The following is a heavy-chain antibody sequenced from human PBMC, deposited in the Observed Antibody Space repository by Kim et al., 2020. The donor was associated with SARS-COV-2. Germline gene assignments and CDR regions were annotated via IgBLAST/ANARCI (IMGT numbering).Heavy chain of an antibody. CDR1: GFTFSNAW. Sequence: GGSLRLSCAASGFTFSNAWMSWVRQAPGKGLEWVGRIKSKTDGGTTDYAAPVKGRLTISRDDSKNTLYLQMNSLKTEDTAVYYCTTDREGYYYYYGMDVWGQGTTVTVSS. CDR3: TTDREGYYYYYGMDV. J-gene: IGHJ6*02. CDR2: IKSKTDGGTT. V-gene: IGHV3-15*01. D-gene: IGHD1-26*01.